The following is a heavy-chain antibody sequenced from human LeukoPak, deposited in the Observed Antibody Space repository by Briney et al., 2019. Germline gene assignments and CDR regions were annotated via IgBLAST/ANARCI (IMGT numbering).Heavy chain of an antibody. CDR3: ATPYCSSISCLDVFNM. CDR1: GVSVSVGRYY. Sequence: PSQTLSLTCNVSGVSVSVGRYYWTWIRQHPGKGLEWIGYKYYSGSAKYNPSLKSRLTISIDTSKNQFSLQLSSVTAADTATYYCATPYCSSISCLDVFNMWGQGTRVTVSS. J-gene: IGHJ3*02. D-gene: IGHD2-2*01. CDR2: KYYSGSA. V-gene: IGHV4-31*03.